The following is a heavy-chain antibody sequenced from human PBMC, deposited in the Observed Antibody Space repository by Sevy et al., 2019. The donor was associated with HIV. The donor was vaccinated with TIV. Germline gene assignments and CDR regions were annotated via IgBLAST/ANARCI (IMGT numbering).Heavy chain of an antibody. Sequence: ASVKVSCKASGYTLSSYDINWVRQATGQGLEWMEWMNPDSGRRGYAPKFQGRVTMTTNTSIGTAYMELRSLRSEDSAVYYCARADLDSSTFFYYYGMDVWGQGTTVTVSS. CDR3: ARADLDSSTFFYYYGMDV. D-gene: IGHD6-13*01. CDR2: MNPDSGRR. J-gene: IGHJ6*02. CDR1: GYTLSSYD. V-gene: IGHV1-8*01.